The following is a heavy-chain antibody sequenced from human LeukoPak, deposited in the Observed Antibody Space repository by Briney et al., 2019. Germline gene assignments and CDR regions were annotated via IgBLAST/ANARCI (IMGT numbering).Heavy chain of an antibody. D-gene: IGHD1-20*01. CDR3: ARVGRTITGTTLHYYYYYMDV. J-gene: IGHJ6*03. CDR1: GYTFTSYG. V-gene: IGHV1-18*01. CDR2: ISAYNGNT. Sequence: ASVKVSCKASGYTFTSYGISWVRQAPGQGLEGMGWISAYNGNTNYAQKLQGRVTMTTDTSTSTAYMELRSLRSDDTAVYYCARVGRTITGTTLHYYYYYMDVWGKGTTVTVSS.